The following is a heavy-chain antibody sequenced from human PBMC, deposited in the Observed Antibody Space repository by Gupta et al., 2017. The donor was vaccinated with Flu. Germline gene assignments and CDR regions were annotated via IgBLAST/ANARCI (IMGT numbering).Heavy chain of an antibody. CDR1: GYSFTSQG. J-gene: IGHJ3*01. CDR2: VSTYNGKT. D-gene: IGHD4-4*01. V-gene: IGHV1-18*01. Sequence: QVQLVQSGAEVKKPGASVTVSCKAFGYSFTSQGISWVRQAPGQGLEWLGWVSTYNGKTSYAQKFQGRVSLTTNTAATTSYMVLRSLTSEDTAIYFCARELTTSAPRAFDLWGQGTMVTVSS. CDR3: ARELTTSAPRAFDL.